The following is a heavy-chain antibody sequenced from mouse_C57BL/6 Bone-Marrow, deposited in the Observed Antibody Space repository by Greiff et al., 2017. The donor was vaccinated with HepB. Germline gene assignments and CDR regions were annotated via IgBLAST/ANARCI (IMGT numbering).Heavy chain of an antibody. CDR3: AREGYGSSYWFAY. CDR2: ISYDGSN. V-gene: IGHV3-6*01. Sequence: EVQLVESGPGLVQPSQSLSLTCSVTGYSITSGYYWNWIRQFPGNKLEWMGYISYDGSNNYNPSLKNRISITRDTSKNQFFLKLNSVTTEDTATYYCAREGYGSSYWFAYWGQGTLVTVSA. J-gene: IGHJ3*01. D-gene: IGHD1-1*01. CDR1: GYSITSGYY.